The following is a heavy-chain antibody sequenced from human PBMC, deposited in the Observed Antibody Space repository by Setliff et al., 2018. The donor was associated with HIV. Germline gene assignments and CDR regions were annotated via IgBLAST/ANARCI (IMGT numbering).Heavy chain of an antibody. CDR2: ISSSGTTT. CDR1: GFTFSDYY. CDR3: ARDRERWLQSRLFDP. Sequence: GGSLRLSCAGSGSGGSGFTFSDYYMSWVRQAPGKGLEWLSYISSSGTTTYYADSVKGRFTISRDNAKNSLYLQMNSLRAEDTAIYYCARDRERWLQSRLFDPWGQGTLVTVSS. J-gene: IGHJ5*02. V-gene: IGHV3-11*04. D-gene: IGHD4-4*01.